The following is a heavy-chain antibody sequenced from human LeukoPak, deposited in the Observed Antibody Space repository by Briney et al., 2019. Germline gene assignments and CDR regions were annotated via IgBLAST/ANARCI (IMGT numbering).Heavy chain of an antibody. D-gene: IGHD5-12*01. Sequence: QSGGSLRLSCAASGFTFSSYAMSWVRQAPGMGLEWVSAIGGSDGNTYYADSVKGRFTISRDNSKNSLYLQINSLRADDTAVYYCAKVQHSDYDMNFDSWGQGTLVTVSS. CDR2: IGGSDGNT. V-gene: IGHV3-23*01. CDR3: AKVQHSDYDMNFDS. J-gene: IGHJ4*02. CDR1: GFTFSSYA.